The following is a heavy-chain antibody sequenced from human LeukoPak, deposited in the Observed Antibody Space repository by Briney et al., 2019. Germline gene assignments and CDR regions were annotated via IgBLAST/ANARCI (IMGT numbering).Heavy chain of an antibody. CDR1: GFMVSSNY. CDR2: IYSAGGT. Sequence: SGGALRLSCAASGFMVSSNYMNWGRQARGKGLECVSVIYSAGGTYYADSVKGRFTISRDTSKNTLYPQMNSLRADDTAVYYCARSGYYYKSGGYGMDVWGQGTTVTVSS. V-gene: IGHV3-53*01. J-gene: IGHJ6*02. D-gene: IGHD3-22*01. CDR3: ARSGYYYKSGGYGMDV.